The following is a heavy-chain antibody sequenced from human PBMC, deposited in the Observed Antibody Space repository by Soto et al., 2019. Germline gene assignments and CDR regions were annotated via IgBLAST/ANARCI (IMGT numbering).Heavy chain of an antibody. J-gene: IGHJ6*02. CDR1: GGSISSSSYY. V-gene: IGHV4-39*01. CDR3: ARHIAAPGGYYYYGMDV. CDR2: IYYSGST. Sequence: SETLSLTCTVSGGSISSSSYYWGWIRQPPGKGLEWIGSIYYSGSTYYNPSLKSRVTISVDTSKNQFSLKLSSVTAADTAVYYXARHIAAPGGYYYYGMDVWGQGTTVTVS. D-gene: IGHD6-6*01.